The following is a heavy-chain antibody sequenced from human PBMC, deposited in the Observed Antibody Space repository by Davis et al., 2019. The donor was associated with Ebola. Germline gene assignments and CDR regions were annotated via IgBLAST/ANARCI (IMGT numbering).Heavy chain of an antibody. CDR3: AKGKAVTYYYGMDV. CDR1: GFTFSSYW. CDR2: IKQDGSEK. Sequence: GESLKISCAASGFTFSSYWMSWVRQAPGQGLEWVANIKQDGSEKYYVDSVKGRLTISRDNAKNTLYLQMNSLKAEDTAVYYCAKGKAVTYYYGMDVWGQGTTVTVSS. J-gene: IGHJ6*02. V-gene: IGHV3-7*01.